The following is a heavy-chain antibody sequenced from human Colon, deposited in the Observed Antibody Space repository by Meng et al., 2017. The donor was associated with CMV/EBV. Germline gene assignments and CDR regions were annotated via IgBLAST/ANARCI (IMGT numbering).Heavy chain of an antibody. CDR3: ARGLYSTGWMGTG. V-gene: IGHV4-4*02. D-gene: IGHD6-19*01. CDR2: IYHSGTT. J-gene: IGHJ4*02. CDR1: GGSITSSNW. Sequence: GSLRLSCAVSGGSITSSNWWTCVRQPPGKGLEWIGEIYHSGTTNYNPSLKSRVTISVDKSKNQFSLNLNSVTAADTAVYYCARGLYSTGWMGTGWGQGTLVTVSS.